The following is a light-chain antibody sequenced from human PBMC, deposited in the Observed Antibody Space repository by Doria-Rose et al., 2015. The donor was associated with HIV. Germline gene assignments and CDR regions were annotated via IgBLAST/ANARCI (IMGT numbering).Light chain of an antibody. CDR3: QQTYSSPKWT. CDR2: AAS. V-gene: IGKV1-39*01. CDR1: QTVSTY. J-gene: IGKJ1*01. Sequence: TQSPSSLSASIGDRVTITCRASQTVSTYLNWFQQEPGKAPKLLIYAASRLQSGVPSRFSGSGSGTDFTLTISGLQPGDFATYYGQQTYSSPKWTFGQGTKCEMK.